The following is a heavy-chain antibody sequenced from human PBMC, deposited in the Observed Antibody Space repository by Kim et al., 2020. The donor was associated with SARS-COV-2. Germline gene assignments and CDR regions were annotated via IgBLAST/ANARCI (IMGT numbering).Heavy chain of an antibody. CDR3: ARDTYYDFWSGYARGMDV. Sequence: VKDRITISRDNAKNSLYQQMNSLGDEDTAVYYCARDTYYDFWSGYARGMDVWGQGTTVTVSS. D-gene: IGHD3-3*01. V-gene: IGHV3-48*02. J-gene: IGHJ6*02.